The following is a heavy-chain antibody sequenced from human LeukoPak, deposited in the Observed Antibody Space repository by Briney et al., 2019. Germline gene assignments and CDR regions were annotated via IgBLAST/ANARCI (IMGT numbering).Heavy chain of an antibody. D-gene: IGHD4-11*01. Sequence: PGGSLRLSCAASGFTFSSYGMHWVRQAPGKGLEWVAFIRYYGSNKYYADPVKGRFTISRDNSKNTLYLQMNSLRAEDTAVYYCAKEAEGGPLYSPWNWFDPWGQGTLVTVSS. CDR3: AKEAEGGPLYSPWNWFDP. V-gene: IGHV3-30*02. CDR1: GFTFSSYG. J-gene: IGHJ5*02. CDR2: IRYYGSNK.